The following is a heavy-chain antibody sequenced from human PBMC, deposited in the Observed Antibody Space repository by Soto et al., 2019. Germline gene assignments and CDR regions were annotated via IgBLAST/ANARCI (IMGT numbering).Heavy chain of an antibody. D-gene: IGHD6-13*01. CDR3: ARVSPSSRAAEP. J-gene: IGHJ4*02. CDR2: ISAYNGNS. Sequence: ASVKVSCKASAYTFTSYGITWVRQAPGQGLEWVGWISAYNGNSNYAQKYEGRVTMTTDTSTSTAYMELSSLRSDDTAVYYCARVSPSSRAAEPWGQGTLVTVSS. CDR1: AYTFTSYG. V-gene: IGHV1-18*04.